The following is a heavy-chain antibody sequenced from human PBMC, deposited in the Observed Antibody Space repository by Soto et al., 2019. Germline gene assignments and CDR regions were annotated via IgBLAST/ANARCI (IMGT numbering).Heavy chain of an antibody. D-gene: IGHD3-22*01. CDR2: ISYDGSNK. V-gene: IGHV3-30*18. J-gene: IGHJ4*02. CDR1: GFTFSSYG. CDR3: TKDDSYDSSGSFDY. Sequence: PGGSLRLSCAASGFTFSSYGMHWVRQAPGKGLEWVAVISYDGSNKYYADSVKGRFTISRDNAKNSLYLQMNSLRAEDTALYYCTKDDSYDSSGSFDYWGQGTLVTVSS.